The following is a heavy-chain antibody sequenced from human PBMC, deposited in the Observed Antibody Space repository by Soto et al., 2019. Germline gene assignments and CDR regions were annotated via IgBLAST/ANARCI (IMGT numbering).Heavy chain of an antibody. CDR3: ARASLPPYDIGSGTWDYYGMDV. V-gene: IGHV3-7*01. D-gene: IGHD3-3*01. CDR1: GFVFSSYW. Sequence: GGSLRLSYAASGFVFSSYWMNWVRQAPGKGLEWVANIKQDGSKKNYVDSVKGRFTISRDNAKNSLYLQMNSRRAEDTAVYYCARASLPPYDIGSGTWDYYGMDVWGQGTTVTVSS. CDR2: IKQDGSKK. J-gene: IGHJ6*02.